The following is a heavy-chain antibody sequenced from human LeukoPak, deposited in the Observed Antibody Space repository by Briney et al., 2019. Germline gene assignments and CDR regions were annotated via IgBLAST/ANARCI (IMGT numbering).Heavy chain of an antibody. CDR2: MRQDGNSK. CDR3: ATERWTQYDFWSGYSDH. J-gene: IGHJ4*02. Sequence: GGSLRLSCAVSGFNLSNYWMTWVRQAQGRGLEWVANMRQDGNSKFYVDSVKGRFTISRDNAKNAVYLQMNSLRVEDAGVYYCATERWTQYDFWSGYSDHWGQGTLVTVSS. D-gene: IGHD3-3*01. CDR1: GFNLSNYW. V-gene: IGHV3-7*01.